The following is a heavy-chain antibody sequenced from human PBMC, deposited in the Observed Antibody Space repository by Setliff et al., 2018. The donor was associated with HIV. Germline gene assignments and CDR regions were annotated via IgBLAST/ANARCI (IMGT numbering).Heavy chain of an antibody. J-gene: IGHJ4*01. CDR1: GFRVTDTY. CDR3: ARDHLYYAPDY. CDR2: IYKAGKT. D-gene: IGHD3-10*01. V-gene: IGHV3-53*01. Sequence: SGGSLRLSCEASGFRVTDTYMAWVRQAPGKGLEWVTLIYKAGKTYYADFVKGRFTIARDDTKNTVSLQMTNLRAEDTALYYCARDHLYYAPDYWGHGTQVTVSS.